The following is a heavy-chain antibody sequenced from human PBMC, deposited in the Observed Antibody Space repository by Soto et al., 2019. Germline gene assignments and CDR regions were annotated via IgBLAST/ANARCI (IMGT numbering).Heavy chain of an antibody. Sequence: QVQLVQSGAEVKKPGASVKVSCKASGYTFTSYDINWVRQATGQGREWMGWMNPNSGNTGYAQKFPDRITMTRNTSISTDYMELTSLRSEDIAGYYCASCSNYYDYGDDAVDIWGGGTMVTVYS. D-gene: IGHD3-16*01. CDR3: ASCSNYYDYGDDAVDI. CDR1: GYTFTSYD. CDR2: MNPNSGNT. J-gene: IGHJ3*02. V-gene: IGHV1-8*01.